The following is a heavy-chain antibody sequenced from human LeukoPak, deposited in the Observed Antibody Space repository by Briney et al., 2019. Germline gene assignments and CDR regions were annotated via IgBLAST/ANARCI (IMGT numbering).Heavy chain of an antibody. J-gene: IGHJ6*02. CDR2: INHSGST. D-gene: IGHD2-15*01. Sequence: SETLSLTCAVYGGSFSGYYWSWIRQPPGKGLEWIGEINHSGSTNYNPSLKSRVTISVDTSKNQFSLKLSSVTAADTAVYYCARVARFPIVYYYYHYGMDVWGQGTTVTVSS. CDR3: ARVARFPIVYYYYHYGMDV. V-gene: IGHV4-34*01. CDR1: GGSFSGYY.